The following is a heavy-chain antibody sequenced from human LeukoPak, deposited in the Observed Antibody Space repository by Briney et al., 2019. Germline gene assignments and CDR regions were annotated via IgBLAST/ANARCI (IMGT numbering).Heavy chain of an antibody. J-gene: IGHJ6*03. CDR2: INHSGST. CDR3: ARERNYYYYYMDV. CDR1: GGSFSGYY. V-gene: IGHV4-34*01. Sequence: PSETLSLTCAVYGGSFSGYYWSWIRQPPGKGLEWIGEINHSGSTNYNPSLKSQVTISVDTSKNQFSLKLSSVTAADTAVYYCARERNYYYYYMDVWGKGTTVTVSS.